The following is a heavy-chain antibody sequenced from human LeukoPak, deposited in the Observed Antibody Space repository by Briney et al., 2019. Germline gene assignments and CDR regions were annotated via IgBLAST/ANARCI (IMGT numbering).Heavy chain of an antibody. J-gene: IGHJ3*01. V-gene: IGHV3-23*01. Sequence: GGSLRLSCAASGFNFRDAAMTWVRQAPGKGLEWVALISFSGDNSYYADSVKGRFSVSRDNSENTLSLQMNSLGVEDTARYYCAKDIQLSTWGLGTMATVSS. CDR1: GFNFRDAA. CDR2: ISFSGDNS. D-gene: IGHD5-24*01. CDR3: AKDIQLST.